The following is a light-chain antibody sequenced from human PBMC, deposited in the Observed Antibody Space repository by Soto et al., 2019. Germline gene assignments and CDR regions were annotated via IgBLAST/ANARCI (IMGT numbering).Light chain of an antibody. CDR2: DTS. CDR3: QQRHNWPIT. Sequence: EIVLTQSPATLSLSPGERATLSCRTSQTIRGLLNWYQQRPGQAPRLLIYDTSNRATDIPARFSGSGSWTDFILTISSLDPEDFGVYFCQQRHNWPITFGQGTRLDIK. V-gene: IGKV3-11*01. J-gene: IGKJ5*01. CDR1: QTIRGL.